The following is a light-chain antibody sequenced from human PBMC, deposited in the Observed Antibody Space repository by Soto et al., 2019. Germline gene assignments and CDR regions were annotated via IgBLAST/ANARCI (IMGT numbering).Light chain of an antibody. CDR3: ATWDDSLNGVV. J-gene: IGLJ2*01. CDR1: SSNIGSHT. CDR2: SNT. V-gene: IGLV1-44*01. Sequence: QLVLTQPPSASGTPGQTIAISCYGGSSNIGSHTVNWFQQLPGTAPRLLIYSNTQRPSGVPDRFSGSKSGTSASLAISGLQSEYEGDYYCATWDDSLNGVVFGGGTKLTVL.